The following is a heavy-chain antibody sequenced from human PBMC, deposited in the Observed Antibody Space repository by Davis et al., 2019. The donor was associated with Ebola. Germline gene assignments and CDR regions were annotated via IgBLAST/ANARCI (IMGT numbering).Heavy chain of an antibody. CDR3: ARVDSSSWYVSPYGMDV. J-gene: IGHJ6*02. CDR2: IYYIGST. Sequence: MPSETLSLTCIVSGRSICSYYWSWIRQPPGKGLEWIGYIYYIGSTNYNPSLKSRVTISVDTSKNQFTLKLSSVTAADTAVYYCARVDSSSWYVSPYGMDVWGQGTTVTVSS. V-gene: IGHV4-59*01. D-gene: IGHD6-13*01. CDR1: GRSICSYY.